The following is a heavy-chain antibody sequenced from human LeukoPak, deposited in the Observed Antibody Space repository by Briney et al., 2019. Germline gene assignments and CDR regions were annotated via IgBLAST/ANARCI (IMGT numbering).Heavy chain of an antibody. CDR2: IIPILGIA. D-gene: IGHD3-9*01. Sequence: ASVKVSCKASGGTFSSYAISWVRQAPGQGLEWMGRIIPILGIANYAQKFQGRVTITADKSTSTAYMELSSLRSEDTAVYYCATDPLRYFDWLLYDWGQGTLVTVSS. CDR3: ATDPLRYFDWLLYD. CDR1: GGTFSSYA. J-gene: IGHJ4*02. V-gene: IGHV1-69*04.